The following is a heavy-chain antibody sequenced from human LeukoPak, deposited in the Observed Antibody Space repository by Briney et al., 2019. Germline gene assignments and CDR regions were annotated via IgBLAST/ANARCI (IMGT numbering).Heavy chain of an antibody. V-gene: IGHV3-30*02. J-gene: IGHJ4*02. CDR1: GFTFSSYG. CDR3: AKDGTIFGVTYLDS. CDR2: IPYDGRNQ. Sequence: PGGCLRLSCAASGFTFSSYGMHWVRQAPGKGLEWVAFIPYDGRNQYFADSVKGRFTISRDISKNTLHLQMNSLRTEDTAVYYCAKDGTIFGVTYLDSWGQGTLVTVSS. D-gene: IGHD3-3*01.